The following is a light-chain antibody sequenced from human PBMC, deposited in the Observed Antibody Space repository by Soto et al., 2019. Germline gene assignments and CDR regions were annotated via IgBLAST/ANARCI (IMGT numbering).Light chain of an antibody. J-gene: IGLJ2*01. V-gene: IGLV1-40*01. Sequence: QSVLTQPPSVSGAPGQRVTIFCTGSSSNIGTGYDVHWYQQLPGTAPKLLIYGNSNRPSGVPDRFSGSKSGTSASLAITGLRAEDEADYYCQSYDSSLSGYVVFGGGTKLTVL. CDR1: SSNIGTGYD. CDR3: QSYDSSLSGYVV. CDR2: GNS.